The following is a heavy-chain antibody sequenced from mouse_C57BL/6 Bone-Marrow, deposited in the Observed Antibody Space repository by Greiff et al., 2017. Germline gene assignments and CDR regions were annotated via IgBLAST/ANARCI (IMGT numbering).Heavy chain of an antibody. CDR3: TTSDYYGSSQVGY. J-gene: IGHJ2*01. CDR2: IDPENGDT. CDR1: GFNIKDDY. D-gene: IGHD1-1*01. V-gene: IGHV14-4*01. Sequence: EVKLQQSGAELVRPGASVKLSCTASGFNIKDDYMHWVKQRPEQGLEWIGWIDPENGDTEYASKFQGKATITADTSSNTAYLQLSSLTSEDTAVYYCTTSDYYGSSQVGYWGQGTTLTVSS.